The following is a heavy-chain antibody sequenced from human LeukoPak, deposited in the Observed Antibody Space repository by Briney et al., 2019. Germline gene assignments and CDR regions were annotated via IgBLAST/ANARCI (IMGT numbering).Heavy chain of an antibody. CDR1: GFTFSFYV. J-gene: IGHJ3*02. CDR3: ARGRQRWLQSDAFDI. V-gene: IGHV3-30-3*01. Sequence: QPGRSLRLSCAASGFTFSFYVMNWVCQGPGKGLECVAVISNDGSNKYYADSVKGRFTISRDNSKNTFYLQTNSLRPEDTALYYCARGRQRWLQSDAFDIWGLGTMVTVSS. D-gene: IGHD5-24*01. CDR2: ISNDGSNK.